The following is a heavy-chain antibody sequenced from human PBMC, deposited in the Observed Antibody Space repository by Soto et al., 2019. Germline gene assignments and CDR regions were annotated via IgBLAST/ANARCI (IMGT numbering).Heavy chain of an antibody. CDR1: AFTLSSYA. V-gene: IGHV3-23*01. D-gene: IGHD3-22*01. CDR3: AKGSYYYDSSGLRLGYWYFDL. J-gene: IGHJ2*01. CDR2: ISGTGGTT. Sequence: GGSLRLSCAASAFTLSSYAMSWVRQAPGKGLEWVSGISGTGGTTYYANSVKGRFTISRDNSKNTLYLQMNSLRAEDTALYYCAKGSYYYDSSGLRLGYWYFDLWGRGTLVTVSS.